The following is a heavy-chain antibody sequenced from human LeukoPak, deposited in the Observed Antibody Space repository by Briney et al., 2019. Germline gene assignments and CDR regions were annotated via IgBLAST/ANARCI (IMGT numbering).Heavy chain of an antibody. Sequence: GGSLRLSCAASGFTFSSYAMHWVRQAPGKGLEWVAVISYDGSNKYYADSVKGRFTISRDNSENTLYLQMNSLRAEDTAVYYCARGYSSSHDAFDIWGQGTMVTVSS. D-gene: IGHD6-13*01. CDR2: ISYDGSNK. CDR3: ARGYSSSHDAFDI. V-gene: IGHV3-30*04. CDR1: GFTFSSYA. J-gene: IGHJ3*02.